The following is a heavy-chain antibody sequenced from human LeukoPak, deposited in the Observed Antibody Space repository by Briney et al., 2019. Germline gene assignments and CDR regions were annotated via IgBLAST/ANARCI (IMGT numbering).Heavy chain of an antibody. CDR1: GFTFSSYG. J-gene: IGHJ4*02. D-gene: IGHD5-24*01. CDR2: IWYDGSNK. Sequence: PGRSLRLSCAASGFTFSSYGMHWVRQAPGKGLEWVAVIWYDGSNKYYADSVKGRFTISRDNSKNTLYLQMNSLRAEDTAVYYCAKDGYNYYVDYWGQGTLVTVSS. V-gene: IGHV3-33*06. CDR3: AKDGYNYYVDY.